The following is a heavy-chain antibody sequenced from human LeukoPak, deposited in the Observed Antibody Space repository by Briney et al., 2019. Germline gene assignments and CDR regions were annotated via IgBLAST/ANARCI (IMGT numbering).Heavy chain of an antibody. CDR1: GFTFSSYS. D-gene: IGHD6-13*01. CDR2: ISSSSSYI. V-gene: IGHV3-21*01. Sequence: GGSLRLSCAASGFTFSSYSMNWVRQAPGKGLEWVSSISSSSSYIYYADSVKGRFTISRDNAKNSLYLQMNSLRAEDTAVYYCAKRMGPSIAAADLDYWGQGTLVTVSS. J-gene: IGHJ4*02. CDR3: AKRMGPSIAAADLDY.